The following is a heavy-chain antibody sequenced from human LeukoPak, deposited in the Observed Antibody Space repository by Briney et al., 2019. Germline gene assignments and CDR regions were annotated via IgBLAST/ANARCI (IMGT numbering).Heavy chain of an antibody. D-gene: IGHD3-3*01. V-gene: IGHV1-2*02. CDR1: GYTFTGYY. J-gene: IGHJ5*02. Sequence: ASVKVSCKTSGYTFTGYYLQWVRQAPGQGLEWMGWINPNSGDTNHAQKFQGRVTMTRDTSISTAFMELSGLTSDDTAVYYCARGSDSDFWSGYQAYFGPWGQGTLVTVSS. CDR2: INPNSGDT. CDR3: ARGSDSDFWSGYQAYFGP.